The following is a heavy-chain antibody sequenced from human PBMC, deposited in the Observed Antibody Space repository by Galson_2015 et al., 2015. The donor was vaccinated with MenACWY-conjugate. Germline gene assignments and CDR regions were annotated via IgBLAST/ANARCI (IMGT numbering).Heavy chain of an antibody. J-gene: IGHJ4*02. D-gene: IGHD7-27*01. V-gene: IGHV1-8*01. CDR3: ARLTGGRFDL. CDR2: SGNT. Sequence: SGNTGYAQKFQGRVTMTRNTSITTAYIELSSLNSEDTAVYFCARLTGGRFDLWGQGTLVTVSS.